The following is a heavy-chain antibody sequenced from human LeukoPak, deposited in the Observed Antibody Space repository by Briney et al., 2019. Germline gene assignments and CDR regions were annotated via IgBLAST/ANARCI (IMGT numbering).Heavy chain of an antibody. Sequence: PGGSLRLSCAASGFTFSSYHMNWVRQAPGKGLEWISYIHSTSRNIQYEDSAKGRFTISRNNTKNSLYLQMTSLRAEDTAVYYCARVVQDVTGADFWGQGTLVTVSS. J-gene: IGHJ4*02. CDR1: GFTFSSYH. D-gene: IGHD3-9*01. V-gene: IGHV3-48*01. CDR2: IHSTSRNI. CDR3: ARVVQDVTGADF.